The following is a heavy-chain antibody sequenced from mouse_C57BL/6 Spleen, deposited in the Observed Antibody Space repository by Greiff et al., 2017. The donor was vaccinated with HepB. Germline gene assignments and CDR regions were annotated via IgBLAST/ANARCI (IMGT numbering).Heavy chain of an antibody. CDR3: ARPITTPHYYAMDY. Sequence: EVKLMESGGGLVKPGGSLKLSCAASGFTFSDYGMHWVRQAPEKGLEWVAYISSGSSTIYYADTVKGRFTISRDNAKNTLFLQMTSLRSEDTAMYYCARPITTPHYYAMDYWGQGTSVTVSS. J-gene: IGHJ4*01. V-gene: IGHV5-17*01. CDR1: GFTFSDYG. CDR2: ISSGSSTI. D-gene: IGHD1-1*01.